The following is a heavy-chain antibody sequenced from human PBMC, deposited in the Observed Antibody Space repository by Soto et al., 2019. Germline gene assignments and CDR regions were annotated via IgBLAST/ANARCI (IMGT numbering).Heavy chain of an antibody. Sequence: SETLSLTCTVSGGSISSYYWSWIRQPPGKGLEWIGYIYYSGSTNHNPSLKSRVTISVDTSKNQFSLKLSSVTAADTAVYYCASKPAAIDYYYYMDVWGKGTTVTVSS. D-gene: IGHD2-2*01. CDR3: ASKPAAIDYYYYMDV. CDR2: IYYSGST. J-gene: IGHJ6*03. CDR1: GGSISSYY. V-gene: IGHV4-59*01.